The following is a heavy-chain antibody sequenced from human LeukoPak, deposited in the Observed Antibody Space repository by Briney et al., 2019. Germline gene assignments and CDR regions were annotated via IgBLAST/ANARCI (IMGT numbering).Heavy chain of an antibody. V-gene: IGHV3-23*01. CDR1: GFTFSSYA. CDR3: ARGPIFGGDIDY. Sequence: PGGSLRLSCAASGFTFSSYAMRWVRQAPGKGLEWVSTISGSGGGTYYADSVKGRFTISRDNAKDTLYLQMNNLRAEDTAVYYCARGPIFGGDIDYWGQGTLVAVSS. CDR2: ISGSGGGT. D-gene: IGHD2-21*02. J-gene: IGHJ4*02.